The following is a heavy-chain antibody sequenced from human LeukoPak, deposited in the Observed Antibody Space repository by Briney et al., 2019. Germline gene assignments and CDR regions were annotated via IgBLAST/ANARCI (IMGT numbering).Heavy chain of an antibody. CDR3: AGHTHYDILTGYDY. CDR1: GGSISSYC. Sequence: SETLSLTCTVSGGSISSYCWSWIRQPPGKGLEWIGYIYYSGSTNYNPSLKSRVTISVDTSKNQFSLKLSSVTAADTAVYYCAGHTHYDILTGYDYWGQGTLVTVSS. CDR2: IYYSGST. V-gene: IGHV4-59*08. D-gene: IGHD3-9*01. J-gene: IGHJ4*02.